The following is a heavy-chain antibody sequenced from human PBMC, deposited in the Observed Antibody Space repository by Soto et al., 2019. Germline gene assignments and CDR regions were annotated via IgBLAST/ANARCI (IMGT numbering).Heavy chain of an antibody. CDR1: GFTFNVYG. D-gene: IGHD2-15*01. V-gene: IGHV3-33*01. J-gene: IGHJ4*02. Sequence: LRLSCAASGFTFNVYGMHWVRQAPGRGLEWVAFIWYDGINTSYLDSVKGRFIISRDNSNNTLSLQMNSLRAEDTAVYYCARDRGFCSDGSCYSQDFWGQGTLVTVSS. CDR2: IWYDGINT. CDR3: ARDRGFCSDGSCYSQDF.